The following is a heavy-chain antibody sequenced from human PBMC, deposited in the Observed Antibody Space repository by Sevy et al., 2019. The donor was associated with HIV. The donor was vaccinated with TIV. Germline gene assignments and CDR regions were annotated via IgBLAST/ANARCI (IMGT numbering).Heavy chain of an antibody. CDR2: IRYDGSNK. J-gene: IGHJ6*03. CDR3: ANNPTGPPSRFYDFWSRYYYYYMDV. V-gene: IGHV3-30*02. Sequence: GGSLRLSCAASGFTFSSYGMHWVRQAPGKGLEWVAFIRYDGSNKYYADSVKGRFTISRDNSKNTLYLQMNSLRAEDTAVYYCANNPTGPPSRFYDFWSRYYYYYMDVWGKGTTVTVSS. D-gene: IGHD3-3*01. CDR1: GFTFSSYG.